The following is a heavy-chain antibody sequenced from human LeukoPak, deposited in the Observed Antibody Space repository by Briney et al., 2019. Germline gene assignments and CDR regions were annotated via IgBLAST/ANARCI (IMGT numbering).Heavy chain of an antibody. CDR1: GFTFSNFA. D-gene: IGHD3-3*01. CDR3: AKPFGFLEWLYGGYFDS. Sequence: GGSLRLSCAASGFTFSNFAMSWVRQAPGKGLEWVSAVSSDGINTYYTDSLKGRFTISRDNSKNTVFLQMHSLTAEDTAVYYCAKPFGFLEWLYGGYFDSWGQGTLVTVSS. V-gene: IGHV3-23*01. CDR2: VSSDGINT. J-gene: IGHJ4*02.